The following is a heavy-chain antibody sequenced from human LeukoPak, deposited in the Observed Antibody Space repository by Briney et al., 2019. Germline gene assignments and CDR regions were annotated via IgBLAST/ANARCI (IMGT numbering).Heavy chain of an antibody. CDR2: IYYSGST. CDR3: ARGYCSGGSCYWSPPPTEYYFDY. Sequence: SETLSLTCTVSGGSISSSSYYWGWIRQPPGKGLEWIGSIYYSGSTYYNPSLKSRVTISVDTSKNQFSLKLSSVTAADTAVYYCARGYCSGGSCYWSPPPTEYYFDYWGQGTLVTVSS. D-gene: IGHD2-15*01. V-gene: IGHV4-39*01. CDR1: GGSISSSSYY. J-gene: IGHJ4*02.